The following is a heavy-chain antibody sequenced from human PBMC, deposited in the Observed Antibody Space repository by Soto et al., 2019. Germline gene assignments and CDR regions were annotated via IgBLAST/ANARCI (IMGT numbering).Heavy chain of an antibody. CDR2: ISYDGSNK. CDR1: GFTFSSYA. Sequence: LLLSCAASGFTFSSYAMHWVRQAPGKGREWVAVISYDGSNKYYADSVKGRFTISRDNSKNTLYLQMNSLRAEDTAVYYCARAVYSSSSFDFLDAFDYWGQGTLVTVSS. J-gene: IGHJ4*02. CDR3: ARAVYSSSSFDFLDAFDY. V-gene: IGHV3-30-3*01. D-gene: IGHD6-6*01.